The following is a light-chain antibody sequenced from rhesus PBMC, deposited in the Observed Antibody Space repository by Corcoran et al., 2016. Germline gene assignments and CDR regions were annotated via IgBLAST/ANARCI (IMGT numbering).Light chain of an antibody. Sequence: DIQMTQSPSSLSASVGDTVTITCRASQGISNYLAWYQQKPGKAPKPLIYYASNLESWVPSRFSGSGSGTDFTLTISSLQPEDFATYYCQQHNSYPPYSFGQGTKVEIK. CDR2: YAS. CDR1: QGISNY. J-gene: IGKJ2*01. CDR3: QQHNSYPPYS. V-gene: IGKV1S14*01.